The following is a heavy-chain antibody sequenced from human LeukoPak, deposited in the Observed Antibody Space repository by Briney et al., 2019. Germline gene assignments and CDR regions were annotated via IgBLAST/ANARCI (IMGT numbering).Heavy chain of an antibody. J-gene: IGHJ4*02. V-gene: IGHV4-34*01. Sequence: SETLSLTCAVYGGSFSGYYWSWIRQPPGKGLEWIGEINHSGSTNYNPSLKSRGTISVDTSKNQFSLKLSSVTAADTAVYYCARGGREVVVVTAVWHYWGQGTLVTVSS. CDR3: ARGGREVVVVTAVWHY. CDR2: INHSGST. D-gene: IGHD2-21*02. CDR1: GGSFSGYY.